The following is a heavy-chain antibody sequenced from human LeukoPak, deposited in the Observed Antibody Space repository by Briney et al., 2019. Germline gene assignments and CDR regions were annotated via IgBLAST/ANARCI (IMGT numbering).Heavy chain of an antibody. CDR1: GYTFTGYY. CDR3: AAADPKYSSSWTRSAEEGY. J-gene: IGHJ4*02. D-gene: IGHD6-13*01. CDR2: INPNSGGT. Sequence: GASVKVSCKASGYTFTGYYMHWVRQAPGQGLEWMGWINPNSGGTNYAQKFQGRVTMTRDTSISTAYMELSRLRSDDTAVYYCAAADPKYSSSWTRSAEEGYWGQGTLVTVSS. V-gene: IGHV1-2*02.